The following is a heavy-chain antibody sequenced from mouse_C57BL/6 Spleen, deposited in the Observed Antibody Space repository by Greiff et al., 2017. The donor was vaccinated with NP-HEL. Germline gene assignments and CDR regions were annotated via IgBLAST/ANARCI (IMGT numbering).Heavy chain of an antibody. D-gene: IGHD1-1*01. CDR1: GFTFSDYG. CDR2: ISNLAYSI. CDR3: ARHYYYGSSYGYFDV. Sequence: EVKVVESGGGLVQPGGSLKLSCAASGFTFSDYGMAWVRQAPRKGPEWVAFISNLAYSIYYADTVTGRSTISRENAKNTLYLEMSSLRSEDTAMYYCARHYYYGSSYGYFDVWGTGTTVTVSS. V-gene: IGHV5-15*01. J-gene: IGHJ1*03.